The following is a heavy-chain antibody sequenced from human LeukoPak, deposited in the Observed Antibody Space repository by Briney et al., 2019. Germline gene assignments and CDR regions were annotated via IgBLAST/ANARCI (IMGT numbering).Heavy chain of an antibody. D-gene: IGHD4-17*01. CDR3: ARCVGDYGDYVEVSVAFDI. V-gene: IGHV3-23*01. J-gene: IGHJ3*02. CDR1: GFTFSSYA. Sequence: GGSLRLSCAASGFTFSSYAMSWVRQAPGKGLEWVSAISGSGGSTYYADSVKGRFTISRDNSKSTLYLQMNSLRAEDTAVYYCARCVGDYGDYVEVSVAFDIWGQGTMVTVSS. CDR2: ISGSGGST.